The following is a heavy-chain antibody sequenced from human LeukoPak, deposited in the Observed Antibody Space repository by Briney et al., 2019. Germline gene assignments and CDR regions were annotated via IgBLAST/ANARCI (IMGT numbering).Heavy chain of an antibody. V-gene: IGHV1-69*13. J-gene: IGHJ6*02. CDR3: ASTDYGMDV. CDR2: IIPIFGTA. Sequence: GASAKVSCKASRGTFSSYAISWVRQAPGQGLEWMGGIIPIFGTANYAQKFQGRVTITADESTSTAYMELSSLRSEDTAVYYCASTDYGMDVWGQGTTVTVSS. CDR1: RGTFSSYA.